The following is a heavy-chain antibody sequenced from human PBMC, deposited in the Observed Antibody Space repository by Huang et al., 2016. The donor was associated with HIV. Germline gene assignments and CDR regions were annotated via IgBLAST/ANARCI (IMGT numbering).Heavy chain of an antibody. Sequence: QVQLVESGGGVVQPGRSVRLSCAGLGFTWNKFDMHWVRQAAGKGLEWVAIISYDGSSKYHADSVKGRFTISRDNSKNTVYLQMNSLRVEDTAVYYCAKDGRGSGTYYDYFEYWGQGTLVTVSS. J-gene: IGHJ4*02. CDR3: AKDGRGSGTYYDYFEY. CDR2: ISYDGSSK. D-gene: IGHD1-26*01. V-gene: IGHV3-30*18. CDR1: GFTWNKFD.